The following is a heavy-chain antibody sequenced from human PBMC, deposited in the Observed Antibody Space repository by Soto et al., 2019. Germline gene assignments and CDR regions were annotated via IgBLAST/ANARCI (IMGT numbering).Heavy chain of an antibody. CDR1: GYTFTSYA. J-gene: IGHJ6*02. V-gene: IGHV1-3*01. CDR3: ARTSWEQYYYGMDV. Sequence: QVQLVQSGAEVKKPGASVKVSCKASGYTFTSYAMHWVRQAPGQRLEWMGWINAGNGNTKYSQKFQGRVTITRDTSESTAYMELSSLRAEDTAVYYCARTSWEQYYYGMDVWGQGTTVTVSS. D-gene: IGHD6-13*01. CDR2: INAGNGNT.